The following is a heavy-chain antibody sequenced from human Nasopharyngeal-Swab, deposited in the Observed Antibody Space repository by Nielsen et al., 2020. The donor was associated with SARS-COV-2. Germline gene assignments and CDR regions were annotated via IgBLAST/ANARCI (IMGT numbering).Heavy chain of an antibody. CDR2: INPNSGGT. CDR1: GYTFTGYY. V-gene: IGHV1-2*04. J-gene: IGHJ5*02. Sequence: ASVKVSCKASGYTFTGYYMHWVRQAPGQGLEWMGWINPNSGGTNYAQKFQGWVTMTRDTSISTAYMELSRLRSDDTAVYYCAREDSSSWYSLLNWFDPWGQGTLVTVSS. CDR3: AREDSSSWYSLLNWFDP. D-gene: IGHD6-13*01.